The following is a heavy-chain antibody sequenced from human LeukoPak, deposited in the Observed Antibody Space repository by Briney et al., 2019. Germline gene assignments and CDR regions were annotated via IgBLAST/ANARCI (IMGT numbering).Heavy chain of an antibody. CDR2: INPNSGGT. Sequence: ASVKVSCKASGYTSTGYYMHWVRQAPGQGLEWMGWINPNSGGTNYAQKFQGRVTMTRDTSISTAYMELSRLRSDDTAVYYCARVVDGYIPYDYWGQGTLVTVSS. D-gene: IGHD5-24*01. V-gene: IGHV1-2*02. J-gene: IGHJ4*02. CDR1: GYTSTGYY. CDR3: ARVVDGYIPYDY.